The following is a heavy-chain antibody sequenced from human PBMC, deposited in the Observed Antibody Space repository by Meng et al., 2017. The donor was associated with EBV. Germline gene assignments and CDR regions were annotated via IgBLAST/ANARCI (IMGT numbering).Heavy chain of an antibody. CDR3: ASESGRGYTPDY. V-gene: IGHV1-69*01. J-gene: IGHJ4*02. Sequence: VQLGDAGAEVKKPGASVKVSCKTSGGPFRYYTISWVRQAPGQGLEWLGGFLPRLGAPKYAQKFHGRVKITADESTSTHYMDLSSLRSEDTAIYYCASESGRGYTPDYWGQGTLVTVSS. D-gene: IGHD3-10*01. CDR2: FLPRLGAP. CDR1: GGPFRYYT.